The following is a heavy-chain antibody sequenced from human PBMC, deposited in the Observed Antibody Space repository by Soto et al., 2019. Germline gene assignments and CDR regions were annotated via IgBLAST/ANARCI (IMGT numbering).Heavy chain of an antibody. D-gene: IGHD2-15*01. CDR3: ARADPDASVGY. V-gene: IGHV4-59*01. CDR1: GGSMSSYY. J-gene: IGHJ4*02. Sequence: TLSLTCTVSGGSMSSYYWTWLRQSPGRGLEWIGYISYSGSTYYNPSLKSRVTISADTSKNQLSLRMNSMIAADTAVYYCARADPDASVGYWGQGTLVTVSS. CDR2: ISYSGST.